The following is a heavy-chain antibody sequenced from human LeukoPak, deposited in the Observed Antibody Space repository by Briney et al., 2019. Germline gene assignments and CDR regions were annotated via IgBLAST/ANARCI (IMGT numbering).Heavy chain of an antibody. D-gene: IGHD6-13*01. Sequence: GGSLRLSCAASGFTFDDFAMHWVRHAPGKRREWVSLITGDGLTTKYADSVKGRFTISRDSSKNSLYLQMNSLRSEDTALYYCARDDGSSWSLDCWGQGTLVTVSS. CDR1: GFTFDDFA. CDR3: ARDDGSSWSLDC. J-gene: IGHJ4*02. V-gene: IGHV3-43*02. CDR2: ITGDGLTT.